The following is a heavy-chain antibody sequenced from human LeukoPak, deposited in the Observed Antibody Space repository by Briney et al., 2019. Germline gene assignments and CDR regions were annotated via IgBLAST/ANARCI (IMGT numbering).Heavy chain of an antibody. CDR2: ISSSGSTI. D-gene: IGHD3-22*01. V-gene: IGHV3-11*04. Sequence: GGSLRLSCAASGFTFSDYYMSWVRQAPGKGLEWVSYISSSGSTIYYADSVKGRFTISRDNAKNSLYLQMNSLRAEDTAVYYCARDRNYYDSSGYYDAFDIWGQGTMVTVSS. CDR3: ARDRNYYDSSGYYDAFDI. J-gene: IGHJ3*02. CDR1: GFTFSDYY.